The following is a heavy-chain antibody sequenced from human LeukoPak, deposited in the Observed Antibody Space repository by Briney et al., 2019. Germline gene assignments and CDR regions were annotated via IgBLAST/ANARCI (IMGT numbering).Heavy chain of an antibody. J-gene: IGHJ1*01. Sequence: PSKTLSLTCAVYGGSFSGYSWSWIRQPPGKGLEWIGEINHSGSTNYNPSLKSRVTISVDTSKNQFSLKLNSVTAADTAVYYCARSRYSSGWYVYFLHWGQGTLVTVSS. CDR3: ARSRYSSGWYVYFLH. CDR2: INHSGST. D-gene: IGHD6-19*01. CDR1: GGSFSGYS. V-gene: IGHV4-34*01.